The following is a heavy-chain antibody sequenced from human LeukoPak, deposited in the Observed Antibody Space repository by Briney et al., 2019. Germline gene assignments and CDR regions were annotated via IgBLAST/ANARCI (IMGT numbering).Heavy chain of an antibody. Sequence: GASVKVSCKASGYTFTSYDINWVRQATGQGLEWMGWMNPNSGNTGYAQKFQGRVTMTRNTSISTAYMELSSLRSEDTAVYYCAREDSRSYPDYYYYYGMDVWGQGTTVTVSS. CDR2: MNPNSGNT. CDR3: AREDSRSYPDYYYYYGMDV. V-gene: IGHV1-8*01. D-gene: IGHD1-26*01. J-gene: IGHJ6*02. CDR1: GYTFTSYD.